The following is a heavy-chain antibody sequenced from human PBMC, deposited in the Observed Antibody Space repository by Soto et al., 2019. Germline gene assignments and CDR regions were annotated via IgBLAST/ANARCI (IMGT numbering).Heavy chain of an antibody. CDR3: GTGWVRGNIADAFDI. Sequence: QVQLVQSGAEVKKPGSSVKVSCKASGGTFSSYTISWVRQAPGQGLEWMGRIIPILGIANYAQKFQGRVKITADKSTSTAYMELSSLRSEDTAVYYCGTGWVRGNIADAFDIWGQGTMVTVSS. CDR2: IIPILGIA. V-gene: IGHV1-69*02. J-gene: IGHJ3*02. CDR1: GGTFSSYT. D-gene: IGHD3-10*01.